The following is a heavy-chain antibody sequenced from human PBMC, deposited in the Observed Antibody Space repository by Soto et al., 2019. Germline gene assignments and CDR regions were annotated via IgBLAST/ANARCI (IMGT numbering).Heavy chain of an antibody. CDR2: IYPGDSDT. CDR1: GYSFTSYW. Sequence: GESLKISCKGSGYSFTSYWIGWVRQMPGKGLEWMGIIYPGDSDTRYSSSFQGQVTISVDKSISTAYLQWSSLKASDTAMYYCAIYRPYYYDSSGHDAFDIWGQGTMVTVSS. D-gene: IGHD3-22*01. J-gene: IGHJ3*02. CDR3: AIYRPYYYDSSGHDAFDI. V-gene: IGHV5-51*01.